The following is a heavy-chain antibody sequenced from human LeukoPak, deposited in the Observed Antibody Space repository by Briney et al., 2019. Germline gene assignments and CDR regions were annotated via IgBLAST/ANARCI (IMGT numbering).Heavy chain of an antibody. CDR1: GFTFSSYA. CDR2: ISGSGGST. D-gene: IGHD2-2*02. CDR3: AKGPSCSSTSCYKGPPDY. Sequence: GGSLRLSCAASGFTFSSYAMSWVRQAPGKGLEWVSAISGSGGSTYYADSVKGRFTISGDNSKNTLYLQMNSLRAEDTAVYYCAKGPSCSSTSCYKGPPDYWGQGTLVTVSS. V-gene: IGHV3-23*01. J-gene: IGHJ4*02.